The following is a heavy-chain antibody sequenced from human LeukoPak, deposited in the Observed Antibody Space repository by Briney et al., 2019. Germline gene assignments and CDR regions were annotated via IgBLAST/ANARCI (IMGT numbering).Heavy chain of an antibody. J-gene: IGHJ5*02. D-gene: IGHD4-17*01. CDR3: IVFGDSNH. CDR2: IHTSGDT. CDR1: GLTVSHNY. V-gene: IGHV3-53*01. Sequence: GGSLRLSCAASGLTVSHNYVSWVRQAPGKGLEWASAIHTSGDTCYADSVKGRFTISRDTSKNTLYLQINSLRVEDTAVYYCIVFGDSNHWGQGTLVTVSS.